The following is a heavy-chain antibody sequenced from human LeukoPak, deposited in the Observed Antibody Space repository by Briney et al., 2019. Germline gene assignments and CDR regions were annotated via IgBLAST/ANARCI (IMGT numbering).Heavy chain of an antibody. Sequence: GGSLRLSCAASGFTFSSYAMSWVRQAPGKGLEWVSTISGSGGSTYYADSVKGRFTISRENSKNTLYLQMNSLRDEDTAVYYCARPSRSTGPAYWGQGTLVTVSS. CDR3: ARPSRSTGPAY. CDR1: GFTFSSYA. V-gene: IGHV3-23*01. J-gene: IGHJ4*02. D-gene: IGHD2-2*01. CDR2: ISGSGGST.